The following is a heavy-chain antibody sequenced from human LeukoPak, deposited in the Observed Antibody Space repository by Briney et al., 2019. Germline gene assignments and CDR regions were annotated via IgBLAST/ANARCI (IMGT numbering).Heavy chain of an antibody. V-gene: IGHV3-23*01. CDR2: IDYSGGDT. D-gene: IGHD5-12*01. Sequence: GGSLRLSCTASGFTLSSYEMSWIRQAPGKGLEWVSSIDYSGGDTHYADSVKGRFTISRDNSKNTLYLQLSSLRGDDTAVYYCAREGVATNLVGDYWGQGTLVTVSS. CDR3: AREGVATNLVGDY. CDR1: GFTLSSYE. J-gene: IGHJ4*02.